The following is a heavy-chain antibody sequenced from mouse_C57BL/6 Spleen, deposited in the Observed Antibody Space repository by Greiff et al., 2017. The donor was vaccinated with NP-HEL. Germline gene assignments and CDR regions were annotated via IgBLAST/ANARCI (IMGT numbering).Heavy chain of an antibody. CDR3: VPHYYGSSYWFAD. V-gene: IGHV14-2*01. Sequence: EVQLVESGAELVKPGASVKLSCTASGFNIQDYYMHWVKQRTEQGLEWIGRIDPEDGETKYAPKFQGKATITADTSSNTAYLQLSRLTSEDTAVYYCVPHYYGSSYWFADWGQGTLVTVSA. CDR1: GFNIQDYY. D-gene: IGHD1-1*01. CDR2: IDPEDGET. J-gene: IGHJ3*01.